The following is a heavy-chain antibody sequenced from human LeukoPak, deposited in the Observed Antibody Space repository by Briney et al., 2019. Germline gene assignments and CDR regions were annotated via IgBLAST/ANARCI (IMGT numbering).Heavy chain of an antibody. V-gene: IGHV3-21*01. CDR1: GFTFSSYS. CDR2: ISSSSSYI. D-gene: IGHD2/OR15-2a*01. J-gene: IGHJ4*02. Sequence: GGSLRLSCAASGFTFSSYSMNWVRQAPGKGLEWVSSISSSSSYIYYADSVKGRFTISRDNAKNSLYLQMNSLRAEDTAVYYCASEPGGLPPTLDYWGQGTLVTVSS. CDR3: ASEPGGLPPTLDY.